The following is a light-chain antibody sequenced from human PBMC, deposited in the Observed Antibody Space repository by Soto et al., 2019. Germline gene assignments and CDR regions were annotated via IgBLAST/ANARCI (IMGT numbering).Light chain of an antibody. CDR1: QSISDW. Sequence: DTQMTQSSSTLSASVGDRVTITCRASQSISDWLAWYQQKPGKAPKLLIYKASTLESGVPSRFSGSGSGTEFTLTISSLQPDDFATYYCQHYNDYPWTFGQGTKVEIK. J-gene: IGKJ1*01. V-gene: IGKV1-5*03. CDR2: KAS. CDR3: QHYNDYPWT.